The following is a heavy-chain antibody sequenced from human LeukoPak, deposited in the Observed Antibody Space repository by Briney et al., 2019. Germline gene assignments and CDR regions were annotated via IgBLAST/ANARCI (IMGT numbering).Heavy chain of an antibody. CDR2: ITWDSETT. CDR3: ARAYTSSRHYYYYYMDV. CDR1: GFTFDDYG. Sequence: GGSLRLSCVASGFTFDDYGMSWVRQAPGKGLEWVSGITWDSETTGYADSVKGRFTISRDNAKNSLYLQMNSLRAEDTALYYCARAYTSSRHYYYYYMDVWGKGTTVTVSS. V-gene: IGHV3-20*04. J-gene: IGHJ6*03. D-gene: IGHD6-13*01.